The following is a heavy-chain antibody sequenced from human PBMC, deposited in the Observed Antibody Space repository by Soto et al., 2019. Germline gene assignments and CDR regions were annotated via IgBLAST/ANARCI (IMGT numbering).Heavy chain of an antibody. CDR3: AREEPAFRTTGMDV. D-gene: IGHD3-3*02. J-gene: IGHJ6*02. CDR1: GYTFTSYA. V-gene: IGHV1-3*01. Sequence: ASVKVSCKASGYTFTSYAMHWVRQAPGQRLEWMGWINAGNGNTKYSQKFQGRVTITRDTSASTAYMELSSLRSEDTAVYYCAREEPAFRTTGMDVWGQGTRVTFSS. CDR2: INAGNGNT.